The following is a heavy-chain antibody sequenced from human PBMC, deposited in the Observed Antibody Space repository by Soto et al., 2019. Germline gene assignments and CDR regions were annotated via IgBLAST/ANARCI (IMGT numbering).Heavy chain of an antibody. CDR1: GFTFSTYS. CDR3: ASPEYYYDTSGWYY. J-gene: IGHJ4*02. V-gene: IGHV3-21*01. CDR2: ISSSSSYI. D-gene: IGHD3-22*01. Sequence: EVQLVESGGGLVKPGGSLRLSCAASGFTFSTYSMNWVRQAPGKGLEWVSSISSSSSYIYYADSVKGRFTISRDNAKNALYLQMNSLRAEDTAVYYCASPEYYYDTSGWYYWGQGNLVTVSS.